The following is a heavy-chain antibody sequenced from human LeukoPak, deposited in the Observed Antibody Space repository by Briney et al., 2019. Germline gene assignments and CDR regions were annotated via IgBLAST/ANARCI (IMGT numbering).Heavy chain of an antibody. V-gene: IGHV1-18*04. CDR2: ISDYNGKT. CDR1: GYMFTNYV. Sequence: ASVKVSCKASGYMFTNYVISWVRQAPGQGLEWMGWISDYNGKTNYAQKLQGRVTMTTDTSTSIAYMELRSLKSDDTAVYYCARDGPDYGDYVNFDYWGQGTLVTVSS. D-gene: IGHD4-17*01. J-gene: IGHJ4*02. CDR3: ARDGPDYGDYVNFDY.